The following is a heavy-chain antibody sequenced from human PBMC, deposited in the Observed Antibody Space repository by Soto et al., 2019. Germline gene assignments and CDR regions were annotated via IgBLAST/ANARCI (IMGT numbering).Heavy chain of an antibody. J-gene: IGHJ4*02. CDR2: IIPILGIA. CDR1: GGTFSSYT. CDR3: AREPRITGTTSLSKFDY. Sequence: SVKVSCKASGGTFSSYTISWVRQAPGQGLEWMGRIIPILGIANYAQKFQGRVTITADKSTSTAYMELSSLRSEDTAVYYCAREPRITGTTSLSKFDYWGQGTLVTVSS. V-gene: IGHV1-69*04. D-gene: IGHD1-7*01.